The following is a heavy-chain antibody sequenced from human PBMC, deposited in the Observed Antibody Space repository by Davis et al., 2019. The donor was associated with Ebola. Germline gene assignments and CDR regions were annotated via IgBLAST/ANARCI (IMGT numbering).Heavy chain of an antibody. V-gene: IGHV3-23*01. CDR2: ISFRSIT. CDR3: AKVHPPTTVTTGWFDH. CDR1: GFIFSSYA. D-gene: IGHD4-17*01. J-gene: IGHJ5*02. Sequence: PGGSLRLSCSPSGFIFSSYAISWVRQAPGQGLEWVSSISFRSITYHADSVKGRFTISRDNSKNTLYLQMNSLRAEDTAVYYCAKVHPPTTVTTGWFDHWGQGTLVTVSS.